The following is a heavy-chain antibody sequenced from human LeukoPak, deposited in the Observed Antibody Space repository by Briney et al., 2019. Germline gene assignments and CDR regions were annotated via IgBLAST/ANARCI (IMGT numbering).Heavy chain of an antibody. Sequence: KPSETLSLTCAVYGGSFSGYYWSWIRQPPGKGLEWIGVINHSGSTNYNPSLKSRVTISVDTSKNQFSLKLSSVTAADTAVYYCARHPRYEIVVATTKGFDYWGQGTLVTVSS. CDR2: INHSGST. D-gene: IGHD3-22*01. CDR1: GGSFSGYY. V-gene: IGHV4-34*01. CDR3: ARHPRYEIVVATTKGFDY. J-gene: IGHJ4*02.